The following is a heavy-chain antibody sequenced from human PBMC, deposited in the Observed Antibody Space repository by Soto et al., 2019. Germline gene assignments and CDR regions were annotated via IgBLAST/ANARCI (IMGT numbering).Heavy chain of an antibody. CDR1: GYSFTSYW. V-gene: IGHV5-51*01. Sequence: PGESLKISCKGSGYSFTSYWIGWVRQMPGKGLEWMGIIYPGDSDTRYSPSFQGQVTISADKSISTAYLQWSSLKASDTAMYYCAIGGGSGYDLAGDLYYYYGMDVWGQGTTVTVSS. J-gene: IGHJ6*02. CDR2: IYPGDSDT. CDR3: AIGGGSGYDLAGDLYYYYGMDV. D-gene: IGHD5-12*01.